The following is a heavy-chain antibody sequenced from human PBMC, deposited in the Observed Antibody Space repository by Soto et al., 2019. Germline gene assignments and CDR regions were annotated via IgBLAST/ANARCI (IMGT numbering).Heavy chain of an antibody. D-gene: IGHD3-16*01. V-gene: IGHV4-39*01. CDR2: MYYSGAT. CDR1: GGSISSNSYY. CDR3: ARHAAYDSVWGKSDGSDY. Sequence: QLQLQESGPGLVMPSETLSLACTVSGGSISSNSYYWDCIRQPPGKGLVWIGSMYYSGATYHNPSHQNRVTIPVDTSKNQCYLHLSSVTAADTAVYYCARHAAYDSVWGKSDGSDYWGQGTLVTVSS. J-gene: IGHJ4*02.